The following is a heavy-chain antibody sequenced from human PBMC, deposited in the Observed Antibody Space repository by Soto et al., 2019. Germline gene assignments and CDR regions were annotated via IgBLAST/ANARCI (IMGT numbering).Heavy chain of an antibody. CDR1: GYTFTRYA. V-gene: IGHV1-3*01. J-gene: IGHJ4*02. Sequence: ASVKVSCKASGYTFTRYAIHWVRQAPGQRLEWMGWINAGNGNTKYSQKFQGRVTITRDTSARTAYMELSSLRSEDTAVYYCARYRGLDYYDSSGYFFFAFWGQGTLVTVSS. D-gene: IGHD3-22*01. CDR2: INAGNGNT. CDR3: ARYRGLDYYDSSGYFFFAF.